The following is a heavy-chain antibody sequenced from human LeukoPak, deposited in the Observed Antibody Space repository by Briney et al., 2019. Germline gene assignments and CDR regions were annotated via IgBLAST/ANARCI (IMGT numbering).Heavy chain of an antibody. J-gene: IGHJ6*03. CDR1: GFTFSSYS. Sequence: PGGSLRLSCAASGFTFSSYSMNWVRQAPGKGLEWVSSISSSSSYIYYADSVKGRFTISRDNAKNSLYLQMNSLRAEDTAVYYCARGYSALNYYYYYMDVWGKGTTVTVSS. CDR2: ISSSSSYI. V-gene: IGHV3-21*01. CDR3: ARGYSALNYYYYYMDV. D-gene: IGHD5-12*01.